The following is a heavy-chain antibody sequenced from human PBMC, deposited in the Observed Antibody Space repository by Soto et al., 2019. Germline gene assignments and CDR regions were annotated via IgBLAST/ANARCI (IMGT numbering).Heavy chain of an antibody. V-gene: IGHV4-31*03. J-gene: IGHJ4*02. Sequence: QVQLQESGPGLAKPSQTLSLTCTVSGGSISSGGYYWSWIRQHPGKGLEWIGYIYYSGSTYYNPSLKSRVTISVDTSKNQFSLKLSSVTAADTAVYYCARGVTMVRGVIHTPYFDYWGQGTLVTVSS. CDR2: IYYSGST. CDR1: GGSISSGGYY. CDR3: ARGVTMVRGVIHTPYFDY. D-gene: IGHD3-10*01.